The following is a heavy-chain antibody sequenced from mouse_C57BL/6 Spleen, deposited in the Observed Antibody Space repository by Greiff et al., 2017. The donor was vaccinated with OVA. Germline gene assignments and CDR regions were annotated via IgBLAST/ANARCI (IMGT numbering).Heavy chain of an antibody. V-gene: IGHV1-59*01. J-gene: IGHJ1*03. D-gene: IGHD4-1*01. CDR3: ARSTGTSWYFDV. CDR2: IDPSDSYT. Sequence: QVQLQQPGAELVRPGTSVKLSCKASGYTFTSYWMHWVKQRPGQGLEWIGVIDPSDSYTNYNQKFKGKATLTVDTSSSTAYMQLSSLTSEDSAVYYCARSTGTSWYFDVWGTGTTVTVSS. CDR1: GYTFTSYW.